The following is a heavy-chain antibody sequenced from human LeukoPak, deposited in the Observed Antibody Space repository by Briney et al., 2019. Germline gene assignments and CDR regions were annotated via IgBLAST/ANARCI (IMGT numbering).Heavy chain of an antibody. CDR3: ASSLWNGDPPVDY. Sequence: PGGSLRLSCAASGFTFSDYYMNWIRQAPGKGLEWVSYISSSGSTIYYADSVKGRFTISRDNAKNSLYLQMNSLRAEDTAVYYCASSLWNGDPPVDYWGQGTLVTVSS. V-gene: IGHV3-11*04. D-gene: IGHD1-1*01. CDR2: ISSSGSTI. CDR1: GFTFSDYY. J-gene: IGHJ4*02.